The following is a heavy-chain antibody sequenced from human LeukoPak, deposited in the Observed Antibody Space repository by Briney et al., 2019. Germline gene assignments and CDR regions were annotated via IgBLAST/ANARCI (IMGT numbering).Heavy chain of an antibody. CDR2: IYYSGST. V-gene: IGHV4-31*03. Sequence: PSETLSLTRTVSGGSISSGGYYWSWIRQHPGKGLEWIGYIYYSGSTYYNPSLKSRVTISVDTSKNQFSLKLSSVTAADTAVYYCASRGAHNNWFDPWGQGTLVTVSS. D-gene: IGHD4/OR15-4a*01. J-gene: IGHJ5*02. CDR3: ASRGAHNNWFDP. CDR1: GGSISSGGYY.